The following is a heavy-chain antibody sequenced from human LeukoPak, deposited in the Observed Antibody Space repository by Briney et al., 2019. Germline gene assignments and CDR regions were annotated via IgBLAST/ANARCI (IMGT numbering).Heavy chain of an antibody. J-gene: IGHJ4*02. CDR1: GFFFSNYD. V-gene: IGHV3-23*01. CDR2: LSSSGGST. Sequence: GGSLRLSCVASGFFFSNYDMNWVRQAPGKGLEWVSGLSSSGGSTFYADSVKGRFTISRDNSKNTVYLQMNSLRGEDTAIYYCARGVTVTTDFWGQGTLVTVSS. D-gene: IGHD4-17*01. CDR3: ARGVTVTTDF.